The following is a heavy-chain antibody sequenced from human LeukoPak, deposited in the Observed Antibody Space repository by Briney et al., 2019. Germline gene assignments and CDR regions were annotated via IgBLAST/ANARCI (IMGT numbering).Heavy chain of an antibody. D-gene: IGHD1-26*01. CDR1: GFTFSSHA. J-gene: IGHJ4*02. CDR3: AKVVGATTRGYFDY. CDR2: ISGSGGST. V-gene: IGHV3-23*01. Sequence: PGGSLRLSCVPSGFTFSSHAMRWVRQAPGNRLEWVSAISGSGGSTYYADSVKGRFTVSRDNSKNTLYLQMNSLRAEDTSVYYCAKVVGATTRGYFDYWGQGTLVTVSS.